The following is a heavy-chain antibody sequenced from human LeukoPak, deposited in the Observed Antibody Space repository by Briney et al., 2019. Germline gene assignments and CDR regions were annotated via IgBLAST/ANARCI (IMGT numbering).Heavy chain of an antibody. D-gene: IGHD4-17*01. CDR2: IKSKTDGGTT. CDR3: TTTVKYGDYDY. V-gene: IGHV3-15*01. Sequence: PGGSLRLSCAASGFTFNDAWMSWVRQAPGKGLEWVGRIKSKTDGGTTDYAAPVKGRFTISRDDSKNTLYLQMNSLKTEDTALYYCTTTVKYGDYDYWGQGTLVTVSS. J-gene: IGHJ4*02. CDR1: GFTFNDAW.